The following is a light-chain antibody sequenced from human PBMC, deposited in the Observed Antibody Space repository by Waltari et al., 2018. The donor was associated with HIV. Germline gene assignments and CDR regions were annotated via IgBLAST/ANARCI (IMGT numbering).Light chain of an antibody. CDR2: GAS. Sequence: EIVLTQSPGTLSLSPGDRATLSCTTSQSVDRGQLAWYQHKPGQAPRLLIHGASDRATGVPDRFSAWGSGTNFTLAISGLETEDFAVYYCQQYGGSPLFTFGPGT. CDR3: QQYGGSPLFT. J-gene: IGKJ3*01. V-gene: IGKV3-20*01. CDR1: QSVDRGQ.